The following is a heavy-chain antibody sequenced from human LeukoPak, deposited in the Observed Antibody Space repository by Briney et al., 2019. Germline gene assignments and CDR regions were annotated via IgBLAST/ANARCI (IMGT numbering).Heavy chain of an antibody. CDR3: ARDQVVNNYYDY. D-gene: IGHD4-23*01. CDR1: GLTFSSYA. Sequence: GGSLRLSCAASGLTFSSYAMHWVRQAPGKGLEWVAVISYDGSNKYYVDSVKGRFTISRDNSKNTLYLQMNSLRAEDTAVYYCARDQVVNNYYDYWGQGTLVTVSS. CDR2: ISYDGSNK. V-gene: IGHV3-30-3*01. J-gene: IGHJ4*02.